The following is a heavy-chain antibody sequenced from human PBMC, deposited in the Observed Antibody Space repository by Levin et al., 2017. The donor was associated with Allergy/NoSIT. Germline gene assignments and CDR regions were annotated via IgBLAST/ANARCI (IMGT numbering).Heavy chain of an antibody. CDR1: GFTFSTYA. D-gene: IGHD2-21*01. CDR2: LRGLCGRP. J-gene: IGHJ4*02. V-gene: IGHV3-23*01. CDR3: VKEVIGKSFADY. Sequence: SLLLSCVASGFTFSTYAMSWVRQGRGPFLSFFSALRGLCGRPWYADSVKGRFTISRDNSKNTLYLQMNSLRAEDTAVYFCVKEVIGKSFADYWGQGTPVTVSS.